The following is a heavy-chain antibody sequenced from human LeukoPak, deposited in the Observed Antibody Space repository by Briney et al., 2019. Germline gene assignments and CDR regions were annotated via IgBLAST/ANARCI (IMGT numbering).Heavy chain of an antibody. Sequence: ASVKVSCKVSGYTLTELSMHWVRQAPGKGLEWMGGFDPEDGETINAQKFQGRVTMTEDTSPDPAYMELSSLRAEDTAVYYCATDGDRYGYELDYWGQGTRATVSS. CDR2: FDPEDGET. V-gene: IGHV1-24*01. CDR3: ATDGDRYGYELDY. J-gene: IGHJ4*02. CDR1: GYTLTELS. D-gene: IGHD5-18*01.